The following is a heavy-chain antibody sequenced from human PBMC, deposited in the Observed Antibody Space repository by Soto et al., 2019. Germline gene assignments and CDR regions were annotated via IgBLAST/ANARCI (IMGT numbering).Heavy chain of an antibody. CDR2: IKSKTDGGTT. CDR1: GFTFSNAW. D-gene: IGHD1-1*01. CDR3: TTDDIEQQQYYYYGMDV. J-gene: IGHJ6*02. Sequence: PGGSLRLSCAASGFTFSNAWMSWVRQAPGKGLEWVGRIKSKTDGGTTDYAAPVKGRFTISRDDSKNTLYLQMNSLKTEDTAVYYCTTDDIEQQQYYYYGMDVWGQGTTVTVSS. V-gene: IGHV3-15*01.